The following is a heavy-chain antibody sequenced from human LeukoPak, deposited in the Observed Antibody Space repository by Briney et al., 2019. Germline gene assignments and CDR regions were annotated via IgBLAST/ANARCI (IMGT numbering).Heavy chain of an antibody. J-gene: IGHJ6*02. V-gene: IGHV3-21*01. CDR2: ISSSSSYI. CDR3: ARGDYCSSTSCYDYYYYGMDV. CDR1: GFTFSSYS. D-gene: IGHD2-2*01. Sequence: GGSLRLSCAASGFTFSSYSMNWVRRAPGKGLEWVSSISSSSSYIYYADSVKGRFTISRDNAKNTLYLQMNSLRAEDTAVYYCARGDYCSSTSCYDYYYYGMDVWGQGTTVTVSS.